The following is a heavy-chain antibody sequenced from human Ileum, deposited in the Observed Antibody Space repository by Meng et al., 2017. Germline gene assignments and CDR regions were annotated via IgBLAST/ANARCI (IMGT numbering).Heavy chain of an antibody. D-gene: IGHD3-16*01. CDR3: ARDPRGSFDF. V-gene: IGHV3-48*03. J-gene: IGHJ4*02. CDR2: INPTSDFI. CDR1: GFTFSSYE. Sequence: GESLKISYVASGFTFSSYEMDGGRQAPGKGLEWVSYINPTSDFIGYADSVNGRFTISRDNVKNSRYLQMSSLRVEDTAIYYCARDPRGSFDFLGQGTLVTVSS.